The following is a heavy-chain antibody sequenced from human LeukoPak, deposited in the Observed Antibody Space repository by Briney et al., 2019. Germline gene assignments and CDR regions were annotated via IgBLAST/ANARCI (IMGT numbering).Heavy chain of an antibody. D-gene: IGHD5-24*01. J-gene: IGHJ3*02. CDR3: ARDHRWAFDI. V-gene: IGHV3-48*02. Sequence: GGSLRLSCAASGFTFSDYSMNWVRQAPGKGLEWISYCSESNVIHYADSVKGRFTISRDNAKNALFLQMNSLRDEDTAVYYCARDHRWAFDIWGQGTMVTVSS. CDR2: CSESNVI. CDR1: GFTFSDYS.